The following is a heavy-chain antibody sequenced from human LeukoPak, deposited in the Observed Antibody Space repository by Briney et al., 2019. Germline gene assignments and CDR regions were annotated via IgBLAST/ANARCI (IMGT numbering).Heavy chain of an antibody. CDR2: ISSSSSYI. Sequence: PGGSLRLSCAASGFTFSSYSMNWVRQAPGKGLEWVSSISSSSSYIYYADSVKGRFTISRDNAKNSLYLQMNSLRAEDTAVYYCVLFEATAVVAATLGYWGQGTLVTVSS. CDR3: VLFEATAVVAATLGY. J-gene: IGHJ4*02. V-gene: IGHV3-21*01. D-gene: IGHD2-15*01. CDR1: GFTFSSYS.